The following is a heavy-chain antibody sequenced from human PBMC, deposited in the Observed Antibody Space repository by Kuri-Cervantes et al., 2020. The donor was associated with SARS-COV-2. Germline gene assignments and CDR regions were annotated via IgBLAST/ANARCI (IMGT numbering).Heavy chain of an antibody. Sequence: ASVKVSCKASGYTFTSYAMHWVRQAPGQRLEWMGWINAGNGNTKYSQKFQGRVTVTRDTSASTAYMELSSLRSEDTAVYYCASRKRELVYATRGGYFDLWGRGTLVTVSS. CDR1: GYTFTSYA. J-gene: IGHJ2*01. CDR3: ASRKRELVYATRGGYFDL. CDR2: INAGNGNT. V-gene: IGHV1-3*01. D-gene: IGHD2-8*01.